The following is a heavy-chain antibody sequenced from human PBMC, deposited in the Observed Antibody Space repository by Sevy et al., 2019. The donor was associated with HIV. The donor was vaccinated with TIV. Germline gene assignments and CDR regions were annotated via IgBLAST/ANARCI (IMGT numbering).Heavy chain of an antibody. V-gene: IGHV3-43D*03. CDR3: AKSPLPYDSSGYYPYYYYGMDV. CDR1: GFTFDDYA. Sequence: GGSLRLSCAASGFTFDDYAMHWVRQAPGKGLEWVSLISWDGGSTYYADSVKGRFTISRDNSKNSLYLQMNSLRAEDTALYYCAKSPLPYDSSGYYPYYYYGMDVWGQGTTANVSS. J-gene: IGHJ6*02. D-gene: IGHD3-22*01. CDR2: ISWDGGST.